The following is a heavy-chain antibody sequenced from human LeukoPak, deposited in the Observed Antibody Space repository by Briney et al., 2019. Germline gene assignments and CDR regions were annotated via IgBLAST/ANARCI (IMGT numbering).Heavy chain of an antibody. CDR3: ARDDYSSGLYCAY. D-gene: IGHD6-19*01. CDR1: GFSFSNYG. V-gene: IGHV3-30*02. CDR2: IAHDRNNK. J-gene: IGHJ4*02. Sequence: GGSLRLSCAASGFSFSNYGMHWVRQAPGKGLEWVAFIAHDRNNKYYADSVKGRFTISRDNSKNTLYLQMNSLRAEDTAVYYCARDDYSSGLYCAYWGQGALVTVSS.